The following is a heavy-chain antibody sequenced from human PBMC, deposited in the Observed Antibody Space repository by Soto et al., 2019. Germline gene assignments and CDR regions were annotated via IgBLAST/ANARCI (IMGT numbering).Heavy chain of an antibody. CDR3: ARYTVTAEGFDY. CDR2: IYHSGST. V-gene: IGHV4-30-2*01. D-gene: IGHD4-17*01. CDR1: GGSISSGGYS. Sequence: SETLSLTCAVSGGSISSGGYSWSWIRQPPGKGLEWIGYIYHSGSTYYNPSLKSRVTISVDRSKNQFSLKLSSVTAADTAVYYCARYTVTAEGFDYWGQGTLVTV. J-gene: IGHJ4*02.